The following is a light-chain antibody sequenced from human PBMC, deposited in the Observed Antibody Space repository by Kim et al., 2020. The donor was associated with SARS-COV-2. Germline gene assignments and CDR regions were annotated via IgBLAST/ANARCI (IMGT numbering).Light chain of an antibody. CDR1: QCIKNY. CDR2: AAS. Sequence: ASIGDSVTLTWRASQCIKNYLAWFQQNPGKVPKRLIYAASNLQSGVPSRFSGSGSGTEFTLTISSLQPEDFATYYCLQHNTYPRTFDQGTKVDIK. J-gene: IGKJ1*01. CDR3: LQHNTYPRT. V-gene: IGKV1-17*03.